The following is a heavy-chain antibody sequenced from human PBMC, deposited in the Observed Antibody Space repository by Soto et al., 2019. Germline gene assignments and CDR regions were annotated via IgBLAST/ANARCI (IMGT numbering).Heavy chain of an antibody. CDR3: ARAVFRYSSSTTSYYYGFDF. CDR2: MYYRGST. D-gene: IGHD6-19*01. CDR1: GGSISSYY. V-gene: IGHV4-59*08. J-gene: IGHJ6*02. Sequence: SETLCLTCTVSGGSISSYYWSWIRQPPGKGLEWIGYMYYRGSTNYNPSLKSRVTISVDTSKNQLSLKLNSVTAADTAVYYCARAVFRYSSSTTSYYYGFDFCGQGTTVTVSS.